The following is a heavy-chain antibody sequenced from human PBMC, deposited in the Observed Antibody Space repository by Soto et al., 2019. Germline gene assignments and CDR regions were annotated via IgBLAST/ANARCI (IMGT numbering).Heavy chain of an antibody. Sequence: EVQLLESGGGLVQPGGSLRLSCGGSGFTFNSYAMTWVRQAPGKGLEWVSAISGSGGTTYYANSGKGRFTISRDQSKDPLYLQRNSLRAEDTAIYYCAKDRHYGSGTYSDSYLDSWGQGTLVTVSS. D-gene: IGHD3-10*01. J-gene: IGHJ4*02. V-gene: IGHV3-23*01. CDR1: GFTFNSYA. CDR2: ISGSGGTT. CDR3: AKDRHYGSGTYSDSYLDS.